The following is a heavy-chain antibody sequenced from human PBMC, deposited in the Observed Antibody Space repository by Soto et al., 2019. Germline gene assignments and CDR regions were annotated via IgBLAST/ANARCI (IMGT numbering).Heavy chain of an antibody. CDR3: AKDSRDCSGGSCYFGVSAFDI. J-gene: IGHJ3*02. Sequence: EVQLLESGGGLVQPGGSLRLSCAASGFTFSSYAMSWVRQAPGKGLEWVSAISGSGGSTYYADPVKGRLTISRDNSKNTLYMQINSLRAEDTAVYYCAKDSRDCSGGSCYFGVSAFDIWGQGTMVTVSS. V-gene: IGHV3-23*01. CDR1: GFTFSSYA. CDR2: ISGSGGST. D-gene: IGHD2-15*01.